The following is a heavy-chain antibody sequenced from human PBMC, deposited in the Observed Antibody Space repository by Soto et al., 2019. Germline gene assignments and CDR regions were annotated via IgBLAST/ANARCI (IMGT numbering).Heavy chain of an antibody. CDR2: ISSSSYI. J-gene: IGHJ5*02. CDR3: ARGSGGTVTYLDWFDP. CDR1: GFTFSSYS. V-gene: IGHV3-21*01. Sequence: GGSLRLSCAASGFTFSSYSMNWVRQAPGKGLEWVSSISSSSYIYYADSVKGRFTISRDNAKNSLYLQMNSLRAEDTAVYYCARGSGGTVTYLDWFDPWGQGTLVTVSS. D-gene: IGHD4-17*01.